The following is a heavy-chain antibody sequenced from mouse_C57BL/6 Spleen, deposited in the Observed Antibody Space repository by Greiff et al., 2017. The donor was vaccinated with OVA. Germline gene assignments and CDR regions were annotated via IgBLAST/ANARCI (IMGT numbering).Heavy chain of an antibody. CDR1: GFTFSDYG. Sequence: EVKVVESGGGLVKPGGSLKLSCAASGFTFSDYGMHWVRQAPEKGLEWVAYISSGSSTIYYADTVKGRFTISRDNAKNTLFLQMTRLRSEDTAMYYCARWDYDYTDYYAMDYWGQGTSVTVSS. CDR3: ARWDYDYTDYYAMDY. J-gene: IGHJ4*01. D-gene: IGHD2-4*01. V-gene: IGHV5-17*01. CDR2: ISSGSSTI.